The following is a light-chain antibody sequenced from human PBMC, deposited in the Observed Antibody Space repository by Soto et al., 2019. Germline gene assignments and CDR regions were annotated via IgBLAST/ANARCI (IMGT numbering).Light chain of an antibody. V-gene: IGKV3-20*01. CDR2: GAS. J-gene: IGKJ1*01. Sequence: EIGLTQSPGTLSLSPGERATLSCRASQSVSSSYLAWYQQKPGQAPRLRIYGASSRATGIPDRCSGSGSGTDFTLTISRLEPEDFAVYYCQEYGSSLRTFGQGTKVEIK. CDR3: QEYGSSLRT. CDR1: QSVSSSY.